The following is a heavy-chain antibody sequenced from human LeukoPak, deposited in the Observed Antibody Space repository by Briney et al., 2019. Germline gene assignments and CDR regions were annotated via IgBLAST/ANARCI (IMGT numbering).Heavy chain of an antibody. V-gene: IGHV1-18*01. J-gene: IGHJ3*02. CDR2: ISAYNGNT. Sequence: GASVKVSCKAPGYTFTSYGISWVRQAPGQGLEWMGWISAYNGNTNYAQRLQDRVTMTTDTSTSTAYMELRSLRSDDTAVYYCARDSYYYDSSGFPNHDAFDIWGQGTMVTVSS. D-gene: IGHD3-22*01. CDR3: ARDSYYYDSSGFPNHDAFDI. CDR1: GYTFTSYG.